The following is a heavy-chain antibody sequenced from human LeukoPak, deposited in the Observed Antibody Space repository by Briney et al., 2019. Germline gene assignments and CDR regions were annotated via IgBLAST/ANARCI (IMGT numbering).Heavy chain of an antibody. Sequence: GASVKVSCKASGYTFTSYDINWVRQATGQGLEWMGWMNPNSGNTGYAQKFQGRVTITRNTSISTAYMELSSLRSEDTAVYYCARDRRSHYYGSGSYYPDVFDIWGQGTMVTVSS. CDR2: MNPNSGNT. CDR1: GYTFTSYD. J-gene: IGHJ3*02. D-gene: IGHD3-10*01. CDR3: ARDRRSHYYGSGSYYPDVFDI. V-gene: IGHV1-8*01.